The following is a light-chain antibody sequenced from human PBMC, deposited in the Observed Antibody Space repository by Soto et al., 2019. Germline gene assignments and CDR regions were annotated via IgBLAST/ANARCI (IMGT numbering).Light chain of an antibody. V-gene: IGLV1-44*01. Sequence: QSVLTQPPSTSGTPGQRVTISCSVSSSNIGSNTVNWYQQLPGTAPKLLIYRNNQRPSGVPDRFSGSKSGTSASLAISGLQSEDEADYYCAAWDGSLKGYVFATGTKVTVL. CDR3: AAWDGSLKGYV. J-gene: IGLJ1*01. CDR1: SSNIGSNT. CDR2: RNN.